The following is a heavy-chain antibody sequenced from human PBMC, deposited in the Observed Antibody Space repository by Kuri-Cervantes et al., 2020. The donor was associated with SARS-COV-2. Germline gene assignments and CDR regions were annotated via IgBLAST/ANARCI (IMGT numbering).Heavy chain of an antibody. CDR3: ARDEKGVFDY. CDR1: GYTFTSYA. V-gene: IGHV7-4-1*02. J-gene: IGHJ4*02. CDR2: INTNTGNP. Sequence: GGSLRLSCKASGYTFTSYAMNWVRQAPGQGLEWMGWINTNTGNPTYAQGFTGRFVFSLDTSVSTAYLQISSLKAEDTAVCYCARDEKGVFDYWGQGTLVTVSS.